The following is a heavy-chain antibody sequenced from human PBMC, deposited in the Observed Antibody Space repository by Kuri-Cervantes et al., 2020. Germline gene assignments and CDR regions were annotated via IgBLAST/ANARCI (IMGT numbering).Heavy chain of an antibody. CDR1: GFTFSSYA. J-gene: IGHJ6*02. D-gene: IGHD3-3*01. CDR2: ISGSSSYI. V-gene: IGHV3-21*01. CDR3: ARGGLYDHPVYYYGMDV. Sequence: GESLKISCAASGFTFSSYAMHWVRQAPGKGLEWVSSISGSSSYIYYADSVKGRFTISRDNAKNSLYLQMNSLRAEDTAVYYCARGGLYDHPVYYYGMDVWGQGTTVTVSS.